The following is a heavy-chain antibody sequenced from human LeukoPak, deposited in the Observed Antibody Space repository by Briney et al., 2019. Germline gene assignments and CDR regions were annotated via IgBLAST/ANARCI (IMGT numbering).Heavy chain of an antibody. V-gene: IGHV5-51*01. J-gene: IGHJ3*01. CDR1: GYSFTSYC. Sequence: GESLKTSCKVSGYSFTSYCIGWGRQTPGKGLEWMGIIYPGDSGPTYSPSFQGQATISVDKSINTAYLQWSSLQASDTAMYYCGMSGDRVPLQDDVFDVWGQGTMVTVS. CDR2: IYPGDSGP. CDR3: GMSGDRVPLQDDVFDV. D-gene: IGHD1-26*01.